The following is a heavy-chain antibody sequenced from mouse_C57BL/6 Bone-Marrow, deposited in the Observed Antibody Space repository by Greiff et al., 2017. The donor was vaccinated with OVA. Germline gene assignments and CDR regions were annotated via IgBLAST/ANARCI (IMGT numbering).Heavy chain of an antibody. CDR2: IRSKSSNYAT. V-gene: IGHV10-3*01. D-gene: IGHD2-5*01. Sequence: EVQLVESGGGLVQPKGSLKLSCAASGFTFNTYAMHWVRQAPGKGLEWVARIRSKSSNYATYYADSVKYSFTISRADSQSMLHLQMNNLKTEDTAMYDCVREGSNYGPPWFAYWGQGTLVTVSA. CDR3: VREGSNYGPPWFAY. CDR1: GFTFNTYA. J-gene: IGHJ3*01.